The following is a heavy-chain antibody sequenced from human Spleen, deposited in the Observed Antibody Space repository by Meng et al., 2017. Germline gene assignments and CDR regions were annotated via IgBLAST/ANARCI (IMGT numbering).Heavy chain of an antibody. CDR2: IDPKTGDT. D-gene: IGHD6-13*01. CDR3: ARDEDISAAGKLFGDY. J-gene: IGHJ4*01. Sequence: QGRMVQVVGEVRKPGASVKVSCKASGNTFPDYYINWVRRAPGQGLEWMGRIDPKTGDTHYALKFQGRVTMTGDTSISTAYMELSGLRSDDTAMYYCARDEDISAAGKLFGDYWGHGTLVTVSS. CDR1: GNTFPDYY. V-gene: IGHV1-2*06.